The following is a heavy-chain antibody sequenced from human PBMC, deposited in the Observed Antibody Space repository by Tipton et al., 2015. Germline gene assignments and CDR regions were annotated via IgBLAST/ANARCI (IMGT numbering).Heavy chain of an antibody. CDR3: AREPTNGNYFDD. Sequence: TLSLTCTVSGYSIRSYYWSWIRQPPGKGLEWIGYIFYTGGTYYNPSLKGRVTMSIDTWESQFSLRLTSVTAADTAIYYCAREPTNGNYFDDWGQGTLVTVSS. CDR2: IFYTGGT. CDR1: GYSIRSYY. D-gene: IGHD1-14*01. V-gene: IGHV4-59*01. J-gene: IGHJ4*02.